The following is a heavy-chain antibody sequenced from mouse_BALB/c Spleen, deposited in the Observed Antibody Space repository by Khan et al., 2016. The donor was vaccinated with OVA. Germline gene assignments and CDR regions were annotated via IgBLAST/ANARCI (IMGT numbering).Heavy chain of an antibody. V-gene: IGHV5-6-3*01. CDR3: ARMARTIN. Sequence: EVKLMESGGGLVQPGGSLKLSCAASGFTFSSYGMSWVRQTPDKRLELVATINSNGGSTYYPDSVKGRFTISRDIAKNTLYLQMSSLKSEETAMYYCARMARTINWGQGTTLTVSS. J-gene: IGHJ2*01. CDR2: INSNGGST. CDR1: GFTFSSYG.